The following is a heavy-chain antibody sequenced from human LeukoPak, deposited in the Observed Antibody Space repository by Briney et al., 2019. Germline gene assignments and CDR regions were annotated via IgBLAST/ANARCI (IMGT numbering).Heavy chain of an antibody. V-gene: IGHV3-7*03. CDR1: GFTFSSYW. CDR2: IKQDGSEK. J-gene: IGHJ4*02. CDR3: ASGGTAAAGIFSGDY. D-gene: IGHD6-13*01. Sequence: GGSLRLSCAASGFTFSSYWMSWVRQAPGKGLEWVANIKQDGSEKYYGDSGKGRFTISRDNAKNALYLQINSLRAEDTAVYYCASGGTAAAGIFSGDYWGQGTLVTVSS.